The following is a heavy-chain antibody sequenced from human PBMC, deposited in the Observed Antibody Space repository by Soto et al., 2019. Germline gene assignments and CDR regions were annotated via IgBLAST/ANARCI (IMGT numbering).Heavy chain of an antibody. CDR2: IIPIFGTA. J-gene: IGHJ2*01. Sequence: QVQLVQSGAEVKKPGSSVKVSCKASGGTFSSYAISWVRQAPGQGLEWMGGIIPIFGTANYAQKFQGRATITADESTSTAYMELSSLRSEDTAVYYCARIKQLSQELGYWYFDLWGRGTLVTVSS. CDR3: ARIKQLSQELGYWYFDL. V-gene: IGHV1-69*01. D-gene: IGHD6-6*01. CDR1: GGTFSSYA.